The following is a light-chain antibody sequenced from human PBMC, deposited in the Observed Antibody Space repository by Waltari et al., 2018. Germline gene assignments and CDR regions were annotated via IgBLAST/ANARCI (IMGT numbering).Light chain of an antibody. CDR3: CSYAGGTASIL. V-gene: IGLV2-23*01. CDR2: EDT. Sequence: LTQPASVSGSPGQSITISCTGTSSDVGSHNLVSWYQHHPGKAPKLMIYEDTKRPSGVSNRFSGSKSGNTASLTIFGLQAEDEADYYCCSYAGGTASILLGGGTKLTVL. J-gene: IGLJ2*01. CDR1: SSDVGSHNL.